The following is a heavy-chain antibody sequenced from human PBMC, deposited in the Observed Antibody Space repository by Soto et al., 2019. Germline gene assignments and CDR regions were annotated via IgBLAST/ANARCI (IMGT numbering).Heavy chain of an antibody. J-gene: IGHJ4*02. CDR2: INPSGGST. CDR1: GYTFTSYY. CDR3: ARGRIGYCSGGSWYTGYRTGDY. Sequence: EASVKVSCKASGYTFTSYYMHWVRQSPGQGLEWMGIINPSGGSTSYAQKFQGRVTMTRDTSTSTVYMELSSLRSEDTAVYYCARGRIGYCSGGSWYTGYRTGDYWGQGTLVTVS. V-gene: IGHV1-46*03. D-gene: IGHD2-15*01.